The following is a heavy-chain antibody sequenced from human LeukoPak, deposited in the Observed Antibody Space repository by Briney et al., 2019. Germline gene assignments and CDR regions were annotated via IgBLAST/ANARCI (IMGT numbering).Heavy chain of an antibody. CDR3: ARIVTPDY. V-gene: IGHV4-34*01. CDR1: GGSFSGYY. CDR2: INHSGST. Sequence: SETLSLTCAVYGGSFSGYYWSWIRQPPGKGLEWIGEINHSGSTNYNPSLKSRVTISVDTSKNQFSLKLSSVTAADTAVYYCARIVTPDYWGQGTLVTVSS. J-gene: IGHJ4*02. D-gene: IGHD4-23*01.